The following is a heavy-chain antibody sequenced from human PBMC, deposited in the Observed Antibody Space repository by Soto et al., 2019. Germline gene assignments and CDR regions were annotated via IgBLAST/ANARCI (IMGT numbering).Heavy chain of an antibody. Sequence: GGSLRLSCTASGFIFGDYAMSWFRQAPGKGLEWVGFIRSKAYGGTTEYAASVKGRFTISRDDSESIANLQMNSLKTEDTAVYYCARDRITMVRGVTYYYYGMDVWGQGTTVTVSS. V-gene: IGHV3-49*03. D-gene: IGHD3-10*01. CDR2: IRSKAYGGTT. CDR1: GFIFGDYA. CDR3: ARDRITMVRGVTYYYYGMDV. J-gene: IGHJ6*02.